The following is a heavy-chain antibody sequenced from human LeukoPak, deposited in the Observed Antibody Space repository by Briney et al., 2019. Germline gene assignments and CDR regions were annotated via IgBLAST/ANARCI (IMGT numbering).Heavy chain of an antibody. CDR3: VRQGCSAGSCYLDH. CDR2: ISFHGKDK. CDR1: GFTFNNYA. V-gene: IGHV3-30*04. J-gene: IGHJ4*02. D-gene: IGHD2-15*01. Sequence: GGSLRLSCAASGFTFNNYAMHWVRQAPGKGLEWMTVISFHGKDKFYADSMKGRLTISRDNSQGTLVMEMNSLRAEDTAVYYCVRQGCSAGSCYLDHWGQGILVTVSS.